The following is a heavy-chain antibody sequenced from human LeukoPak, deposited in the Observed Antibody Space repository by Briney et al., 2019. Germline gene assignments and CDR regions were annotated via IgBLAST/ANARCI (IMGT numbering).Heavy chain of an antibody. CDR2: IGTTGDP. D-gene: IGHD5-24*01. CDR3: ARGGRNAYYYFDY. V-gene: IGHV3-13*05. J-gene: IGHJ4*02. CDR1: GFTFSTFD. Sequence: GGSLRLSCAASGFTFSTFDMHLVRQGTGKGLEWVSSIGTTGDPYYPDSVKGRFTISRENAQNSLYLQMNSLRAGDTAVYYCARGGRNAYYYFDYWGQGTLVTVSS.